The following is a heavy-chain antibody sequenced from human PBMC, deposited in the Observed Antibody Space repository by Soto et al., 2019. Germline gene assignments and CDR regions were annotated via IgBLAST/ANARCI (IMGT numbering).Heavy chain of an antibody. Sequence: QVQLQQWGAGLLKPSETLSLTCAVYGGSFSGYYWSWIRQPPGKGLEWIGEINHSGSTNYNPSLKSRVTISVDTSKNQFSLKLSSVAAADTAVYYCARGRGMATIRTNYYFDYWGQGTLVTVSS. V-gene: IGHV4-34*01. J-gene: IGHJ4*02. D-gene: IGHD5-12*01. CDR1: GGSFSGYY. CDR3: ARGRGMATIRTNYYFDY. CDR2: INHSGST.